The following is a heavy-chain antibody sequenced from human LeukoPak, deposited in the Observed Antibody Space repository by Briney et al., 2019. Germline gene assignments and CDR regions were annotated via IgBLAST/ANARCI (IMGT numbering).Heavy chain of an antibody. V-gene: IGHV3-66*01. CDR3: ARDQDANYYGMDV. J-gene: IGHJ6*02. CDR2: IYSGGST. CDR1: GFTVSSNY. Sequence: GGSLRLSCAASGFTVSSNYMSWVRQAPGKGLEWASVIYSGGSTYYADSVKGRFTISKDNSKNTLYLQMNSLRAEDTAVYYCARDQDANYYGMDVWGQGTTVTVSS.